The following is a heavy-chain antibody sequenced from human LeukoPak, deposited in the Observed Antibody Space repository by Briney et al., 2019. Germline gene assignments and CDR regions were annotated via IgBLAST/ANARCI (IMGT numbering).Heavy chain of an antibody. Sequence: ASVKVSCKASGYTFTSYGISWVRQAPGQGLEWMGWISAYNGNTNYAQKLQGRVTMTTDTSTSTAYMELRSLRSDDTAVYYCARAGHRSFHYYYYYMDVWGKGTTVTVSS. CDR3: ARAGHRSFHYYYYYMDV. CDR2: ISAYNGNT. V-gene: IGHV1-18*01. J-gene: IGHJ6*03. D-gene: IGHD1-14*01. CDR1: GYTFTSYG.